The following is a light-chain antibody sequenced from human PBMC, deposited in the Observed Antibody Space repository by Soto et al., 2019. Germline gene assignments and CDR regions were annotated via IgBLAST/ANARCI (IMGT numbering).Light chain of an antibody. CDR1: GSDVGGYNY. CDR2: DVS. V-gene: IGLV2-14*01. CDR3: SSYTSSNTVV. Sequence: QSALTQPASVSGSPGQSITISCTGTGSDVGGYNYVSWYQQHPGKVPKLMIYDVSNRPSGVSNRFAGSKSGNTASLTISVLQAEDEADYYCSSYTSSNTVVFGGGTKLTVL. J-gene: IGLJ2*01.